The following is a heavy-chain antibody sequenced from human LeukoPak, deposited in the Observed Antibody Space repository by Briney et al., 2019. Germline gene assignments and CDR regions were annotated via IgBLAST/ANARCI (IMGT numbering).Heavy chain of an antibody. CDR3: AKAPYSSSSWNNDY. V-gene: IGHV3-23*01. CDR2: ISGSGGST. D-gene: IGHD6-6*01. J-gene: IGHJ4*02. Sequence: GGSLRLSCAATGFTFSSYAMSWVRQAPGKGLEWVSAISGSGGSTYYADSVKGRFTISRDNSKNTLYLQMNSLRAEDTAVYYCAKAPYSSSSWNNDYWGQGTLVTVSS. CDR1: GFTFSSYA.